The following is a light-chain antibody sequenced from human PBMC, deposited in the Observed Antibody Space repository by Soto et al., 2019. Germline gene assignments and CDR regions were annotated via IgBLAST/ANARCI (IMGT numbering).Light chain of an antibody. Sequence: EIVLTQSPGTLSLSPGHRATLSCRASQTFVSTYLAWYQQKPGQAPRLLIYDASNRATGIPDRFSGSGSGPDFTLTISRLEPEDFAVYCCHYYGGSPTFGGGTKVDI. CDR3: HYYGGSPT. V-gene: IGKV3-20*01. CDR2: DAS. J-gene: IGKJ4*01. CDR1: QTFVSTY.